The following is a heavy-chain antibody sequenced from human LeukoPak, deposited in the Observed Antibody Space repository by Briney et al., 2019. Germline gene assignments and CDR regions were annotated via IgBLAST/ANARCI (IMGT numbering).Heavy chain of an antibody. Sequence: SETLSLTCTVSGGSISSSSYYWGWIRQPPGKGLEWIGYIHYSGSTNYNPSLKSRVTISVDTSKNQFSLKLSSVTAADTAVYYCARIPPDYYDSSGSDYWGQGTLVTVSS. D-gene: IGHD3-22*01. CDR2: IHYSGST. CDR3: ARIPPDYYDSSGSDY. J-gene: IGHJ4*02. V-gene: IGHV4-61*05. CDR1: GGSISSSSYY.